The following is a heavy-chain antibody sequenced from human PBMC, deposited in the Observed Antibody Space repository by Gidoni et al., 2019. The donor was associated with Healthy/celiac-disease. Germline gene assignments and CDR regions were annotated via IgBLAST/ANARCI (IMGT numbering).Heavy chain of an antibody. CDR3: AHVRGYRSSWYGGYFDY. V-gene: IGHV2-5*01. Sequence: QITLQASGPTLVKPTQTLTLTCTFSGFSLSTSGVGVVWIRPPPGKALEWLALIYWNDDKSYSPSLKSMITITKDTSKNQVVLTMTNMDPVDTATYYCAHVRGYRSSWYGGYFDYWGQGTLVTVSA. J-gene: IGHJ4*02. CDR2: IYWNDDK. CDR1: GFSLSTSGVG. D-gene: IGHD6-13*01.